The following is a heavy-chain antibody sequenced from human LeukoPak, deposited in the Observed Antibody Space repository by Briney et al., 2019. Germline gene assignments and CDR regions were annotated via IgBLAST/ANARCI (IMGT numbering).Heavy chain of an antibody. CDR3: ERDNSVRDEAWWSNP. CDR1: GYTFTGYW. Sequence: ASVKVSCKAFGYTFTGYWMHWGRQAPGQGPEWMGVISPSGGSTIYAHKFKGRVTLTSDMSTSTNYLELSRLRSEDTDVSYCERDNSVRDEAWWSNPWGQGTLVTVSS. D-gene: IGHD5-24*01. CDR2: ISPSGGST. J-gene: IGHJ5*02. V-gene: IGHV1-46*01.